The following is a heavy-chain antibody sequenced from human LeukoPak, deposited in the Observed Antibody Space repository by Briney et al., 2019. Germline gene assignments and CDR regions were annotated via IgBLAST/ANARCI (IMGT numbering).Heavy chain of an antibody. J-gene: IGHJ4*02. Sequence: GGSLRLSCAASGFTFSSYWMHWVRQAPGKGLVWVSRVNSDGSSTTYADSVKGRFTISRDNAKNTLYLQMNSLRAEDTAVYYCAVDRAMAESNYWGQGTLVTVSS. V-gene: IGHV3-74*01. CDR2: VNSDGSST. D-gene: IGHD5-18*01. CDR3: AVDRAMAESNY. CDR1: GFTFSSYW.